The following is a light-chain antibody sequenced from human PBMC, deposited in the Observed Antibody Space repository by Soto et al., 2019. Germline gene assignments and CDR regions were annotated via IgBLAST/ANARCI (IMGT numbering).Light chain of an antibody. J-gene: IGLJ2*01. CDR1: SSDVGGYNY. CDR3: SSYTSSSTRL. V-gene: IGLV2-14*01. CDR2: DVS. Sequence: QSALTQPASMSGSPGQSITISCTGTSSDVGGYNYVSWYQQHPGKAPKLMIYDVSNRPSGVSNRFSGSKSGNTASLTISSLQAEDEADYYCSSYTSSSTRLFGGGTKLTVL.